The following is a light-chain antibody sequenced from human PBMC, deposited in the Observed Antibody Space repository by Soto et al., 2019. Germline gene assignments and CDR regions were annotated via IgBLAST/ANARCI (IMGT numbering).Light chain of an antibody. J-gene: IGKJ1*01. CDR1: ESISIW. CDR2: KAS. CDR3: QQYKSSST. V-gene: IGKV1-5*03. Sequence: IQMTHSPSTLSASVGGTVTITCRASESISIWLAWYQQKPGKAPNLLINKASSLQSEVPSRLSGSGSGTEFTLTITSMKPDDFGVYYCQQYKSSSTFGHGTKVDIK.